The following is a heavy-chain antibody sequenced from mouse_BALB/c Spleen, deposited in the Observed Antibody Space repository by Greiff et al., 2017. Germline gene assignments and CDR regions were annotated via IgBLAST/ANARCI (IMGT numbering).Heavy chain of an antibody. V-gene: IGHV1-14*01. D-gene: IGHD2-14*01. CDR2: INPYNDGT. CDR3: AYYRYDGYFDY. CDR1: GYTFTSYV. J-gene: IGHJ2*01. Sequence: VQLQQSGPELVKPGASVKMSCKASGYTFTSYVMHWVKQKPGQGLEWIGYINPYNDGTKYNEKFKGKATLTSDKSSSTAYMELSSLTSGDSAVYYCAYYRYDGYFDYWGQGTTLTVSS.